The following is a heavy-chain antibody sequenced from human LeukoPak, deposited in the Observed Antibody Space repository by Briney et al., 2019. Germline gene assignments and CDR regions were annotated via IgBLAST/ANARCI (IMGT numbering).Heavy chain of an antibody. J-gene: IGHJ6*02. CDR3: AREAVISGWSGDMDV. D-gene: IGHD6-19*01. V-gene: IGHV3-33*01. CDR2: IWADGSNQ. Sequence: GGSLRLSCTASASTFTTYGFHWVRQAPGKGLEWVAPIWADGSNQFSADSVKGRVNMARDNAKNTVYLQMDSLRVDDTAVYFCAREAVISGWSGDMDVWGQGTTVTVSS. CDR1: ASTFTTYG.